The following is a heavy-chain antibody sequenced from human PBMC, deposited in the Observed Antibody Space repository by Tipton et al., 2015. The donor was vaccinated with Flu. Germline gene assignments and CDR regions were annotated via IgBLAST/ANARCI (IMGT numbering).Heavy chain of an antibody. CDR3: ARWGFMVRGRRNNKFFYYAMDV. CDR1: GFYFSHFW. CDR2: INLDGTQK. J-gene: IGHJ6*02. Sequence: SLRFSCTASGFYFSHFWMSWVRQAPGKGLEWVANINLDGTQKYYVDSVEGRFSISRDNASNSLYLQLNTLKTEDTAVYYCARWGFMVRGRRNNKFFYYAMDVWGQATTVIV. D-gene: IGHD3-10*01. V-gene: IGHV3-7*03.